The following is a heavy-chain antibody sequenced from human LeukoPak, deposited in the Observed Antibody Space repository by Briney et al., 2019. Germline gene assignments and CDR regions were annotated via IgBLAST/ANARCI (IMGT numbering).Heavy chain of an antibody. Sequence: GASVKVSCKVYGYTLTELSMHWVRQAPGKGLEWMGGCDPEDGETIYAQKFQGRVTMTEDTSADTAYMELSSMRSEDTAVYYCATWGYVEQLERRGAFDIWGQGTMVTVSS. CDR2: CDPEDGET. CDR3: ATWGYVEQLERRGAFDI. CDR1: GYTLTELS. D-gene: IGHD1-1*01. V-gene: IGHV1-24*01. J-gene: IGHJ3*02.